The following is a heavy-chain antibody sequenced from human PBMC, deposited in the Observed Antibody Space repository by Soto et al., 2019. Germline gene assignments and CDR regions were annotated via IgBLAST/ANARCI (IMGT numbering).Heavy chain of an antibody. CDR2: IYSGGST. D-gene: IGHD3-22*01. CDR3: ARDNYDSSGSFDY. CDR1: GFTVSSNY. V-gene: IGHV3-53*01. Sequence: PGGSLRLSCAASGFTVSSNYMSWVRQAPGKGLEWVSVIYSGGSTYYADSVEGRFTISRDNSKNTLYLQMNSLRAEDTAVYYCARDNYDSSGSFDYWGQGTLVTVSS. J-gene: IGHJ4*02.